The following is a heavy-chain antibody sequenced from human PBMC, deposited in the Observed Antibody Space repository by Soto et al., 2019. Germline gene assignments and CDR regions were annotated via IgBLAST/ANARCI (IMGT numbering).Heavy chain of an antibody. J-gene: IGHJ4*02. CDR3: AKPNLNCSSTSCYDY. D-gene: IGHD2-2*01. CDR1: GFTFTSYA. Sequence: GGSLRLSCAASGFTFTSYALSWVRQAPGRGLEWVSAITGSGGNTYYADSVKGRFTISRDNSKNTLYLQMGSLRAEDTAVYYCAKPNLNCSSTSCYDYWGQGTLVTVSS. CDR2: ITGSGGNT. V-gene: IGHV3-23*01.